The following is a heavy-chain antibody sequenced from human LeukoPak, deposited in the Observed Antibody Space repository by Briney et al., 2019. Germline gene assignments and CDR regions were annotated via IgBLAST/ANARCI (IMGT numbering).Heavy chain of an antibody. D-gene: IGHD1-1*01. V-gene: IGHV3-7*01. CDR1: GFSLSSHW. CDR3: VREERYGGNYDY. J-gene: IGHJ4*02. CDR2: IDQDGSEK. Sequence: PGGSLRLSCAASGFSLSSHWMSWVRQAPGKGLEWVANIDQDGSEKYYVDSVMGRFIISRDNAQNSLYLQMNSLRAEDTAVYYCVREERYGGNYDYWGQGSLVTVSS.